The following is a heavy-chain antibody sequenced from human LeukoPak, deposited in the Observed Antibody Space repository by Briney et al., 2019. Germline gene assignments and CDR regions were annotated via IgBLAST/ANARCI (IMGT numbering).Heavy chain of an antibody. D-gene: IGHD6-19*01. CDR3: ATDRRIAVAGTPYYYGMDV. J-gene: IGHJ6*02. CDR1: GYTLTELS. V-gene: IGHV1-24*01. CDR2: FDPEDGET. Sequence: ASVKVSCKVSGYTLTELSMHWVRQAPGKGLEWMGGFDPEDGETIYAQKFQGRVTMTEDTSTDTAYMELSSLRSEDTAVYYCATDRRIAVAGTPYYYGMDVWAKGPRSLSP.